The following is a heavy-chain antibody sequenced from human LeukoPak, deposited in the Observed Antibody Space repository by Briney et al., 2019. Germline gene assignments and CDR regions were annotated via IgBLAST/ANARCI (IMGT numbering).Heavy chain of an antibody. CDR3: AKEEGWGVNSFDM. CDR2: ISSSSSYI. V-gene: IGHV3-21*01. CDR1: GFTFSSYS. Sequence: GGSLRLSCAASGFTFSSYSMNWVRQAPGKGLEWVSSISSSSSYIYYADSVKGRFTISRDNAKNSLYLQMNGLRAEDTAVYYCAKEEGWGVNSFDMWGQGTMVTVSS. J-gene: IGHJ3*02. D-gene: IGHD1-26*01.